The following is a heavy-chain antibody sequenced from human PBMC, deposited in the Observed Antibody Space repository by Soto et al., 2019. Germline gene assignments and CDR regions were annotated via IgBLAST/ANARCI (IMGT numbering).Heavy chain of an antibody. J-gene: IGHJ4*02. CDR3: ARVYCSGGGCYGIDY. D-gene: IGHD2-15*01. CDR2: INPSGDT. Sequence: GASVKVSCKASGGTFSSYAISWVRQAPGQGLKWMGIINPSGDTSYAQKFQGRVTMTRDTSTSTVYMELSSLRSEDTAVYYCARVYCSGGGCYGIDYWGQGTLVTVS. V-gene: IGHV1-46*01. CDR1: GGTFSSYA.